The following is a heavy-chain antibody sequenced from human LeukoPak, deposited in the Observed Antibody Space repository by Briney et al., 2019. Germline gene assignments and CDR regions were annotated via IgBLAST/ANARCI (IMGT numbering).Heavy chain of an antibody. CDR2: IYYSGST. Sequence: SETLSLTCTVSGGPISNYYWSWIRQPPGKGLEWIGYIYYSGSTNYNPSLKSRVTISVDTSKNQFSLRLSSVTAADTAVYYCARLGGRRAAFDIWGQGTMVTVSS. D-gene: IGHD3-16*01. CDR1: GGPISNYY. CDR3: ARLGGRRAAFDI. V-gene: IGHV4-59*08. J-gene: IGHJ3*02.